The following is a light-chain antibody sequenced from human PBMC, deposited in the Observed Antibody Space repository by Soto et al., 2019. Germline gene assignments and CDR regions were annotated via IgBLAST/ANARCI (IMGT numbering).Light chain of an antibody. V-gene: IGKV3-20*01. CDR2: GAS. CDR3: QQFGSSPTT. CDR1: QSVSSTY. J-gene: IGKJ1*01. Sequence: EIVLTQSPGTLSLSPGERATLSCRASQSVSSTYLAWYQQKPGQAPRLLIYGASSSATGIPDRFSGSGSGTDFTLTISRLEPEAFAVDYCQQFGSSPTTLGQGTKVEIK.